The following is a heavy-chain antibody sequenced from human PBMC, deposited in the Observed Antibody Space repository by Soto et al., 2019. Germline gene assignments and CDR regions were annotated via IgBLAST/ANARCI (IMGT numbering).Heavy chain of an antibody. CDR2: ISAYNGNT. J-gene: IGHJ4*02. CDR3: ASDDSTDYDY. CDR1: GYTFTSYG. V-gene: IGHV1-18*04. D-gene: IGHD3-16*01. Sequence: QVQLVQSGAEVKKPGASVKVSCKTSGYTFTSYGISWVRQAPGQGLEWMGWISAYNGNTNYAQKLQGRGPMTADASTSTAYMELRSLRSDDTAVYYCASDDSTDYDYWGQGALVTVSS.